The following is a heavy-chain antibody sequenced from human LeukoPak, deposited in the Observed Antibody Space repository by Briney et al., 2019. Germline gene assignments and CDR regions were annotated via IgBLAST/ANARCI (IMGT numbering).Heavy chain of an antibody. J-gene: IGHJ4*02. CDR1: GGSFSGYY. V-gene: IGHV4-34*01. D-gene: IGHD4-23*01. CDR3: ARGRWLPFDY. Sequence: SEALSLTCAVYGGSFSGYYWSWIRQPPGKGLEWIGEINHSGSTNYNPSLKSRVTISVDTSKNQFSLKLSSVTAADTAVYYCARGRWLPFDYWGQGTLVTVSS. CDR2: INHSGST.